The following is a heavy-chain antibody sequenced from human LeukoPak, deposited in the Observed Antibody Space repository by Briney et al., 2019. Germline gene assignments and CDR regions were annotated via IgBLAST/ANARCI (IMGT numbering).Heavy chain of an antibody. CDR2: ISSSSSYK. J-gene: IGHJ6*02. Sequence: PGGSLRLSCAASGFTFSSYSMNSVRQAPGKGLEWVSSISSSSSYKYYADSVKGRFTTSRDNAKNSLYLQMNSLRAEDTAVYYCAGGFGDPTVPYYYYGMDVWGQGTTVTVSS. D-gene: IGHD3-10*01. CDR1: GFTFSSYS. CDR3: AGGFGDPTVPYYYYGMDV. V-gene: IGHV3-21*01.